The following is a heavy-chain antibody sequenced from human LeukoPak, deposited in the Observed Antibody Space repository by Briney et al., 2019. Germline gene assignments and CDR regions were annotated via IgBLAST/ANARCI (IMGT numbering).Heavy chain of an antibody. CDR1: GFTFSSYE. CDR2: ISSSGSTI. Sequence: GGSLRLSCAASGFTFSSYEMNWVRQAPGKGLEWVSYISSSGSTIYYADSVKGRFTISRDNAKKSLYLQMNSLRAEDTAVYYCARSRYDSSGYYGIIGNWGQGTLVTVSS. CDR3: ARSRYDSSGYYGIIGN. V-gene: IGHV3-48*03. D-gene: IGHD3-22*01. J-gene: IGHJ4*02.